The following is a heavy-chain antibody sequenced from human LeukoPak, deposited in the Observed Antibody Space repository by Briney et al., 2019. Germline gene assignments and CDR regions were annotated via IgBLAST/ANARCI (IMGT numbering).Heavy chain of an antibody. D-gene: IGHD3-10*01. CDR3: ARSGWGGSGDFDP. CDR1: GGSISSSSYY. J-gene: IGHJ5*02. V-gene: IGHV4-39*01. Sequence: SETLSLTCTVSGGSISSSSYYWGWIRQPPGKGLEWIGSIYYSGSTYYNPSLKSRVTISVDTSKNQFSLKLSSVTAADTAVYYCARSGWGGSGDFDPWGQGTLVTVSS. CDR2: IYYSGST.